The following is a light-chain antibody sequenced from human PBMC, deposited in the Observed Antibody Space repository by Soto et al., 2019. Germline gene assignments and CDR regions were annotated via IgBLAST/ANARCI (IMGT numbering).Light chain of an antibody. Sequence: EIVMTQSPATLSVSPGERATLSCRASQSVSRKLAWYQQTRGQAPRLLIYGASTRATGIPARFSGSGSGTEFTLTISSLQSEDFAVYYCQQYNNWPPVTFGQGTKVDIK. V-gene: IGKV3-15*01. CDR3: QQYNNWPPVT. CDR1: QSVSRK. J-gene: IGKJ1*01. CDR2: GAS.